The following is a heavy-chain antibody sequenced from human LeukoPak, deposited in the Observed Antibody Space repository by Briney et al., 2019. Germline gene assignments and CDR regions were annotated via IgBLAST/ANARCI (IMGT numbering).Heavy chain of an antibody. J-gene: IGHJ5*01. V-gene: IGHV3-49*04. Sequence: GGSLRLSCTTSGFTFGDYAMNWVRQVPGKGLDWVGLIRRKAYGGTIEYAASVKGRFSISRDDSKSIAYLQMNSLEIEDTAVYYCARGFELITFGGAIGKLNWFDSWGQGTLVTVSS. CDR1: GFTFGDYA. CDR3: ARGFELITFGGAIGKLNWFDS. CDR2: IRRKAYGGTI. D-gene: IGHD3-16*02.